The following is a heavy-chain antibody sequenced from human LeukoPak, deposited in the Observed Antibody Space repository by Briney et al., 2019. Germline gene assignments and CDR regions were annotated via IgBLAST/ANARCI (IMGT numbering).Heavy chain of an antibody. CDR3: ATLAQRIASSADY. CDR1: GFTFSDYY. Sequence: PGGSLRLSCAASGFTFSDYYMSWIRQAPGKGLEWVSYISSSGSTIYYADSVKGRFTISRDNAKNSLYLQMNSLRAEDTAVYYCATLAQRIASSADYWGQGTLVTVSS. CDR2: ISSSGSTI. V-gene: IGHV3-11*04. D-gene: IGHD6-13*01. J-gene: IGHJ4*02.